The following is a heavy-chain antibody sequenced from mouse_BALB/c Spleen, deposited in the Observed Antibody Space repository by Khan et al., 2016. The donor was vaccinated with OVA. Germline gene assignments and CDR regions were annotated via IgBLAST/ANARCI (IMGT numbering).Heavy chain of an antibody. CDR3: AGSLVGYYAMNY. V-gene: IGHV5-9-3*01. D-gene: IGHD2-2*01. J-gene: IGHJ4*01. CDR1: GFTFSSFA. Sequence: EVELVESGGGVVKPGGSLKLSCSATGFTFSSFAMSWVRQTPEKRLEWVATISSGGHYTFYPDSVKGRFTISRDNARNTLYLQMSSLTSEDTAMYYGAGSLVGYYAMNYWGQGTSVTVSS. CDR2: ISSGGHYT.